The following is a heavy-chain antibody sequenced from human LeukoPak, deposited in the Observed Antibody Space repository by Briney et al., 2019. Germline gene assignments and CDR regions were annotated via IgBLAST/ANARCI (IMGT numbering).Heavy chain of an antibody. D-gene: IGHD2-21*02. CDR3: ARDGTAYCGGDCFSNFDY. Sequence: SVKVSCKASGGTFSSYAISWVRQAPGQGLEWMGRIIPILGIANYAQKFQGRVTITADKSTSTAHMELSSLRSEDTAVYYCARDGTAYCGGDCFSNFDYWGQGTLVTVSS. J-gene: IGHJ4*02. CDR2: IIPILGIA. V-gene: IGHV1-69*04. CDR1: GGTFSSYA.